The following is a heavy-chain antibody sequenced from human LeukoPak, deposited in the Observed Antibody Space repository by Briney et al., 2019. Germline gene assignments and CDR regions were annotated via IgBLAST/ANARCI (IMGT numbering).Heavy chain of an antibody. Sequence: SQTLSLTCAISGDSVSSNSVSWDWIRQSPSRGLEWLGRTYYRSKWYNDNAVSVKSRITINPDTSKNQFSLQLNSVTPEDTAVYYCAREGSDGYLFDYWGQGSLVTVSS. CDR3: AREGSDGYLFDY. D-gene: IGHD3-16*01. CDR1: GDSVSSNSVS. J-gene: IGHJ4*02. CDR2: TYYRSKWYN. V-gene: IGHV6-1*01.